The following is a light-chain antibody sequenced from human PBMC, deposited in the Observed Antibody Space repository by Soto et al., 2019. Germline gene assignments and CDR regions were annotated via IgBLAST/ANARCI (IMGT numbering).Light chain of an antibody. J-gene: IGLJ1*01. CDR1: SSDVGGYNY. V-gene: IGLV2-14*01. CDR2: DVS. CDR3: SSYTSSSTPHV. Sequence: QYILTQPASVSGSPGQSITISCTGTSSDVGGYNYVSWYQQHPGKAPKLMIYDVSNRPSGVSNRFSGSKSGNTASLTISGLQAEDEADYYCSSYTSSSTPHVFGTGTKVTVL.